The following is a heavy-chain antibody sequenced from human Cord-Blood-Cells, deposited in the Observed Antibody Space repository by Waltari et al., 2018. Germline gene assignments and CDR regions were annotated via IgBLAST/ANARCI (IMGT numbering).Heavy chain of an antibody. J-gene: IGHJ3*02. V-gene: IGHV3-23*01. CDR1: GFTFSSYA. CDR2: FSGSGGST. CDR3: AKDPLVTIFGVAKGAFDI. Sequence: EVQLLESGGGLVQPGGSLRLSCAASGFTFSSYAMSWVRQAPGKGLEWVSAFSGSGGSTYYADSVKGRFTISRDNSKNTLYLQMNSLRAEDTAVYYCAKDPLVTIFGVAKGAFDIWGQGTMVTVSS. D-gene: IGHD3-3*01.